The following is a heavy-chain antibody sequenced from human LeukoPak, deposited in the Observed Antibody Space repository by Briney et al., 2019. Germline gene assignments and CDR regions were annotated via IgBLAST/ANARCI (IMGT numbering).Heavy chain of an antibody. V-gene: IGHV3-7*03. CDR2: IKQDGSEK. CDR3: ARGSLGSSTSSDCCPLDY. CDR1: GFTFSSYW. D-gene: IGHD2-21*01. J-gene: IGHJ4*02. Sequence: GGPLRLSCAASGFTFSSYWMSWVRQAPGKGLEWVANIKQDGSEKYYVDSVKGRFTISRDDSKNTLYLQMNSLRADDTAVFYCARGSLGSSTSSDCCPLDYWGQGALVTVSS.